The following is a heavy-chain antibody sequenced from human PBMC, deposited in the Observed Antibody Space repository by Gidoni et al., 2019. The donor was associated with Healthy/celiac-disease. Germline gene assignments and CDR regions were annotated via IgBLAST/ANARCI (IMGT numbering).Heavy chain of an antibody. CDR3: ARQKFVIWYFDL. J-gene: IGHJ2*01. Sequence: QLQLQESGPGLVKPSETPSPTCTVSGGSTSSSSYYWGWIRQPPGKGLEWIGSIYYSGSTYYTPSLKSRVTISVDTSKNQFSLKLSSVTAADTAVYYCARQKFVIWYFDLWGRGTLVTVSS. CDR1: GGSTSSSSYY. D-gene: IGHD6-6*01. CDR2: IYYSGST. V-gene: IGHV4-39*01.